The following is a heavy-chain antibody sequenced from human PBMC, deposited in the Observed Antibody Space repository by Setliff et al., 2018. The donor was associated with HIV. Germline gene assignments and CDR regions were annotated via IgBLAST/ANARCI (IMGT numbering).Heavy chain of an antibody. D-gene: IGHD3-10*01. CDR2: IIPVFGTT. CDR3: ARVWFGELSSGFDY. Sequence: SVKVSCKASGGTFSSYAISWVRQAPGQGLDWMGGIIPVFGTTNYAQKFQGRVTITADESTSTAYMELSSLRSEDTAVYYCARVWFGELSSGFDYWGQGTLVTVSS. V-gene: IGHV1-69*13. CDR1: GGTFSSYA. J-gene: IGHJ4*02.